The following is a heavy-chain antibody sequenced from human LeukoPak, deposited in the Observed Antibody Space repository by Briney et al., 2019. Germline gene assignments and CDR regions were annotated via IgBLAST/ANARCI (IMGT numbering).Heavy chain of an antibody. Sequence: PGGSLRLSCAASGFTFSSYAMHWVRQAPGKGLEWVAVISYDGSNKYYADSVKGRFTISRDNSKNTLYLQMNSLRAEDTAVYYCARVYKKRYYFDYWGQGTLVTVFS. V-gene: IGHV3-30-3*01. CDR2: ISYDGSNK. CDR3: ARVYKKRYYFDY. J-gene: IGHJ4*02. CDR1: GFTFSSYA. D-gene: IGHD1-14*01.